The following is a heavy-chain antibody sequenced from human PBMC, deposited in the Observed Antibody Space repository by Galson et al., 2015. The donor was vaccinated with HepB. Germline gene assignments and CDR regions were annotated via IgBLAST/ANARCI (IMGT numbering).Heavy chain of an antibody. V-gene: IGHV1-24*01. CDR2: LDPEDDEI. J-gene: IGHJ4*02. CDR3: ATRKNLYSDYIWGSFRRLQGGTGLDF. Sequence: SVKVSCKASGYSFSSYGISWVRQAPGKGLEWMGGLDPEDDEIVYTQKLQGRVTMTEDTSTDTAYLELSSLRSEDTAVYYCATRKNLYSDYIWGSFRRLQGGTGLDFWGQGTLVTVSP. D-gene: IGHD3-16*02. CDR1: GYSFSSYG.